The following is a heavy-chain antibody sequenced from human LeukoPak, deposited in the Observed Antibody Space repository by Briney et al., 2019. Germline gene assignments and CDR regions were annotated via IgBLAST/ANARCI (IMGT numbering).Heavy chain of an antibody. CDR3: ARERTTVTMPNLRPQYYFVY. CDR2: ISAYNGNT. CDR1: GYTFTSYG. V-gene: IGHV1-18*01. J-gene: IGHJ4*02. Sequence: ASVKVSCKASGYTFTSYGISWVRQAPGQGLEWMGWISAYNGNTNYAQKLQGRVTMTTDTSTSTAYMELRSLRSDDTAVYYCARERTTVTMPNLRPQYYFVYWGQGTLVTVSS. D-gene: IGHD4-17*01.